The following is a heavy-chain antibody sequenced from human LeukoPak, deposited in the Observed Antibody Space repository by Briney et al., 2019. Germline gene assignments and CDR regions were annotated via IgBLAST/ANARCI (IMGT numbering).Heavy chain of an antibody. D-gene: IGHD3-10*01. V-gene: IGHV1-18*01. CDR2: ISAYNGNT. CDR1: GYTLTSYG. J-gene: IGHJ6*02. Sequence: GASVKVSCKASGYTLTSYGISWVRQAPGQGLEWMGWISAYNGNTNYAQKLQGRVTMTTDTSTSTAYMELRSLRSDDTAVYYCARGTITMVRGVIISHYYYGMDVWGQGTTVTVSS. CDR3: ARGTITMVRGVIISHYYYGMDV.